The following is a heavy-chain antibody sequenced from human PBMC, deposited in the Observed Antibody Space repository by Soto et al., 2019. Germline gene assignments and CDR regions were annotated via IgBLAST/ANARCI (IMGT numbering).Heavy chain of an antibody. CDR1: GGSISSNY. D-gene: IGHD3-9*01. CDR2: IDYSGST. Sequence: ETLSLTCTVSGGSISSNYWSWIRQPPGKGLEYIGYIDYSGSTHYKASLKSRGTISVDTSKNQFSLKLSSVTAADTAIYYCARHRTGLDSWGQGTLVTVSS. CDR3: ARHRTGLDS. V-gene: IGHV4-59*08. J-gene: IGHJ4*02.